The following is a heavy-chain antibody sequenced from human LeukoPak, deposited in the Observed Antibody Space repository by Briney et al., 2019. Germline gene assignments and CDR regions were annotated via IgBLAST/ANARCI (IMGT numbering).Heavy chain of an antibody. V-gene: IGHV1-18*01. CDR2: ISAYNGNT. D-gene: IGHD3-10*01. CDR1: GYTFTSFG. J-gene: IGHJ4*02. Sequence: GASVKVSCKTSGYTFTSFGLNWVRQAPGQGLEWMGWISAYNGNTNYAQNLQDRVTMTTDTSTSTAYMELRSLRSDDTAVYYCARDRITLVRGVINHPSDYWGQETLVTVSS. CDR3: ARDRITLVRGVINHPSDY.